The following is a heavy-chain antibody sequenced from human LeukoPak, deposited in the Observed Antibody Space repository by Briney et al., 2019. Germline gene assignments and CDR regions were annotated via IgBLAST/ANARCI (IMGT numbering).Heavy chain of an antibody. CDR3: ASGHYDYVSGSYRPFDY. CDR2: IYTSGST. D-gene: IGHD3-16*02. Sequence: PSETLSLTCTVSGGSISSYYWSWIRQPPGKGLEWIGYIYTSGSTNYNPSLKSRVTISVDTSKNQFSLKLSSVTAADTAVYYCASGHYDYVSGSYRPFDYWGQGTLVTVSS. CDR1: GGSISSYY. J-gene: IGHJ4*01. V-gene: IGHV4-4*09.